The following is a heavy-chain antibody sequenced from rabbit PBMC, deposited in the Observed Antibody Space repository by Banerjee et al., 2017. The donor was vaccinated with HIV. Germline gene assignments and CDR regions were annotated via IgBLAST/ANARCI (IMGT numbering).Heavy chain of an antibody. CDR2: IDNGDGST. CDR3: ARDLAGAIGWNFNL. CDR1: GIDFSSYYY. D-gene: IGHD4-1*01. V-gene: IGHV1S45*01. Sequence: QEQLVESGGGLVKPEGSLTLTCTASGIDFSSYYYMSWVRQAPGKRPEWIACIDNGDGSTYYASWAKGRFTISKTSSTTVTLQMTSLTAADTATYFCARDLAGAIGWNFNLWGPGTLVTVS. J-gene: IGHJ4*01.